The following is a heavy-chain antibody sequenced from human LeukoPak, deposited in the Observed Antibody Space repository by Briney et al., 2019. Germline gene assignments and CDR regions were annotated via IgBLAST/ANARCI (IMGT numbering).Heavy chain of an antibody. CDR2: ISYDGSNK. CDR1: GFTFSSYA. V-gene: IGHV3-30*04. CDR3: ARARPPGGYWKDFDY. D-gene: IGHD2-15*01. Sequence: PGRSLRLSCAASGFTFSSYATHWVRQAPGKGLEWVAVISYDGSNKYYADSVKGRFTISRDNSKNTLYLQMNSLRAEDTAVYYCARARPPGGYWKDFDYWGQGTLVTVSS. J-gene: IGHJ4*02.